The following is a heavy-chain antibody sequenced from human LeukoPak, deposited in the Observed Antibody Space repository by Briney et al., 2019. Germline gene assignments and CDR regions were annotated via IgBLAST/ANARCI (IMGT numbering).Heavy chain of an antibody. J-gene: IGHJ3*02. D-gene: IGHD2/OR15-2a*01. CDR2: IYHSGST. V-gene: IGHV4-30-2*01. CDR3: ARARRIGYAFDI. CDR1: GGSISSGGYY. Sequence: TSETLSLTCTVSGGSISSGGYYWSWIRQPPGKGLEWIGYIYHSGSTYYNPSLKSRVTISVDRSKNQFSLKLSSVTAADTAVYYCARARRIGYAFDIWGQGTMVTVSS.